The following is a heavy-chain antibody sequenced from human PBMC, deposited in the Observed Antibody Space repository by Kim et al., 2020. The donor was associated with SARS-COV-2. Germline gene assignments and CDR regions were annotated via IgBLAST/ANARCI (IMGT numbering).Heavy chain of an antibody. V-gene: IGHV1-24*01. D-gene: IGHD6-19*01. J-gene: IGHJ6*02. Sequence: ASVKVSCKVSGYTLTELSMHWVRQAPGKGLEWMGGFDPEDGETIYAQKFQGRVTMTEDTSTDTAYMELSSLRSEDTAVYYCATTKPPLDDSSGWSTYYYYYGMDVWGQGTTVTVSS. CDR2: FDPEDGET. CDR3: ATTKPPLDDSSGWSTYYYYYGMDV. CDR1: GYTLTELS.